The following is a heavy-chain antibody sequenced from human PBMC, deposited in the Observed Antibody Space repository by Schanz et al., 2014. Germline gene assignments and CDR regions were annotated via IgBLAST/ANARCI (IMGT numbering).Heavy chain of an antibody. Sequence: EVQLVESGGGFVQPGGSLGLSCVVSGFTVSSDHMSWVRQAPGKGLEWVSAISGSGGSTYYADSVKGRFTISRDNSKNTLYLQRNSLRAEDTAVYYCAKDPSHGDYDYYFDYWGQGTLVTVSS. J-gene: IGHJ4*02. CDR3: AKDPSHGDYDYYFDY. CDR1: GFTVSSDH. CDR2: ISGSGGST. V-gene: IGHV3-23*04. D-gene: IGHD3-22*01.